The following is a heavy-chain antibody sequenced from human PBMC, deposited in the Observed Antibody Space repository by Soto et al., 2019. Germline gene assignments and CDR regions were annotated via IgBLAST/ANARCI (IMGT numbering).Heavy chain of an antibody. CDR2: MNPNSGNT. CDR1: GYTFTSYD. D-gene: IGHD6-13*01. V-gene: IGHV1-8*01. Sequence: ASVKVSCKASGYTFTSYDINWVRQATGQGLEWMGWMNPNSGNTGYAQKLQGRVTMTRNTSISTAYMELSSLRSEDTAVYLCASLIGSSWYEAAYYGMDVRGQRTTVTVSS. J-gene: IGHJ6*01. CDR3: ASLIGSSWYEAAYYGMDV.